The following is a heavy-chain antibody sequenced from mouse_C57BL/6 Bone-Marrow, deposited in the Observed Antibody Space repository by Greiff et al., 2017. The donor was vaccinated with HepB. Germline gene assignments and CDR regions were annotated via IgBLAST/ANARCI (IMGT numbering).Heavy chain of an antibody. Sequence: EVKLVESGGGLVQPKGSLKLSCAASGFTFNTYAMHWVRQAPGKGLEWVARIRSKSSNYATYYADSVKDSFTISRDDSQSMLYLQMNNLKTEDTAMYYCVRDSYYYGSSSFAMDYWGQGTSVTVSS. V-gene: IGHV10-3*01. CDR2: IRSKSSNYAT. J-gene: IGHJ4*01. D-gene: IGHD1-1*01. CDR1: GFTFNTYA. CDR3: VRDSYYYGSSSFAMDY.